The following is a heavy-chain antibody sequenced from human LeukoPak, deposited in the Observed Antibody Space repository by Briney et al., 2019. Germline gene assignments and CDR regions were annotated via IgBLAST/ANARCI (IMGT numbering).Heavy chain of an antibody. Sequence: GESLKISCKGSGYSFTSYWIGWVRQMPGKGLEWMGIIYPGDSDTRYSPSFQGQVTISADKSISTAYLQWSSLKASDTAMYYCARGDLPDCGGDCYNWFDPWGQGTLVTVSS. V-gene: IGHV5-51*01. D-gene: IGHD2-21*02. CDR1: GYSFTSYW. J-gene: IGHJ5*02. CDR2: IYPGDSDT. CDR3: ARGDLPDCGGDCYNWFDP.